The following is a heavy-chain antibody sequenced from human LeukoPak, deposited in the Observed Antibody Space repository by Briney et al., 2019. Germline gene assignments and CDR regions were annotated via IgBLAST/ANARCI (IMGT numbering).Heavy chain of an antibody. V-gene: IGHV4-59*12. Sequence: PSETLSLTCTVSGGSISSYYWSWIRQPPGKGLEWIGYIYYSGSTNYNPSLKSQVTMSVDTSKNQFSLKLSSVTAADTAVYYCARDQYYYDSSGYPAFDYWGQGTLVTVSS. CDR2: IYYSGST. CDR3: ARDQYYYDSSGYPAFDY. J-gene: IGHJ4*02. CDR1: GGSISSYY. D-gene: IGHD3-22*01.